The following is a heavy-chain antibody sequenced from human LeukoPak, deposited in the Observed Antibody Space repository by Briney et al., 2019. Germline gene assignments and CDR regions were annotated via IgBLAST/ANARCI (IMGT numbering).Heavy chain of an antibody. D-gene: IGHD1-26*01. CDR2: LYHSGST. V-gene: IGHV4-38-2*02. J-gene: IGHJ4*02. Sequence: SSETLSLTCAVSGNSISSGYFWGWIRQPPGKGLEWIGSLYHSGSTHYNPSLESRVTISGDTSKNQFSLNLNSVTAADTAVYYCARDRGAASFDYWGQGTLVTVSS. CDR3: ARDRGAASFDY. CDR1: GNSISSGYF.